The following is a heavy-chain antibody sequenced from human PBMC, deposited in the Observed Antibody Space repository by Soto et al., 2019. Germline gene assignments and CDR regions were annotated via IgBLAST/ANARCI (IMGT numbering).Heavy chain of an antibody. J-gene: IGHJ6*03. CDR1: GYTFTSYA. D-gene: IGHD6-6*01. CDR2: INAGNGNT. Sequence: ASVKVSCKASGYTFTSYAMHWVRQAPGQRLEWMGWINAGNGNTKYSQKFQGRVTITRDTSASTAYMELSSLRSEESAVYYCARGASSYYYYYMDVWGKGTTVTVSS. V-gene: IGHV1-3*01. CDR3: ARGASSYYYYYMDV.